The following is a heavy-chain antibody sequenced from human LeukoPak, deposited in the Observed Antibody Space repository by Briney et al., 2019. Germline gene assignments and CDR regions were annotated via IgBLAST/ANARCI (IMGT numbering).Heavy chain of an antibody. V-gene: IGHV3-23*01. CDR3: AKASSGWYFDPFDY. D-gene: IGHD6-19*01. CDR1: GFTFSSYA. J-gene: IGHJ4*02. Sequence: PWGSLRLSCAASGFTFSSYAMSWVRQAPGKGLEWVSSIGGSGGSTYYADSVKGRFTISRDNSKNTLFLQMNSLRAEDTAVFYCAKASSGWYFDPFDYWGQGTLVTVSS. CDR2: IGGSGGST.